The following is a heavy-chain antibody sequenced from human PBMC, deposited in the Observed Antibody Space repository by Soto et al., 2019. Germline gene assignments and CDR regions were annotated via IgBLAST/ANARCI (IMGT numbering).Heavy chain of an antibody. CDR2: INHSGST. D-gene: IGHD3-16*02. CDR3: ARGRLTGPSYDYVWGSYRPGV. Sequence: QVQLQQWGAGLLKPSETLSLTCAVYGGSFSGYYWSWIRQPPGKGLEWIGEINHSGSTNYNPSLKSRVTISVDTSKTQFSLKLSSVTAADTAVYYCARGRLTGPSYDYVWGSYRPGVWGQGTLVTVSS. J-gene: IGHJ4*02. CDR1: GGSFSGYY. V-gene: IGHV4-34*01.